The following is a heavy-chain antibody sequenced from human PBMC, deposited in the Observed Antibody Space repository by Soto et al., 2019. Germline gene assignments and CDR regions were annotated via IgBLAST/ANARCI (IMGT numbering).Heavy chain of an antibody. V-gene: IGHV1-3*01. J-gene: IGHJ6*03. CDR2: INAGNGNT. CDR3: AREATIFGVVIEGDYYYYMDV. CDR1: GYTFTSYA. Sequence: ASVKVSCKASGYTFTSYAMHWVRQVPGQRLEWMGWINAGNGNTKYAQKFQGRVTITRDTSTSTAYMELSSLRSEDTAVYYCAREATIFGVVIEGDYYYYMDVWGKGTTVTVSS. D-gene: IGHD3-3*01.